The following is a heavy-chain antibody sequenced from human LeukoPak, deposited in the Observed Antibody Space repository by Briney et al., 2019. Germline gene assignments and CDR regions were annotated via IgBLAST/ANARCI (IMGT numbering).Heavy chain of an antibody. Sequence: SETLSLTCTVSGGSISSSSYYWGWIRQPPGKGLEWIGSIYYSGSTYYNPSLKSRVTISVDTSKNQFSLKLSSVTAADTAVYYCAGPGIAVAGTHDAFDIWGQGTMVTVSS. J-gene: IGHJ3*02. CDR2: IYYSGST. D-gene: IGHD6-19*01. CDR1: GGSISSSSYY. V-gene: IGHV4-39*01. CDR3: AGPGIAVAGTHDAFDI.